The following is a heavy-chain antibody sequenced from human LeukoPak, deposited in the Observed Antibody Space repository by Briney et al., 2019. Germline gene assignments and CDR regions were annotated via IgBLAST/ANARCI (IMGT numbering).Heavy chain of an antibody. CDR3: ARVDSFGSGYAFDI. Sequence: SENLSLTCTVSGGSISSSSYYWGWIRQPPGKGLEWIGSIYYSGSTYYNPSLKSRVTISVDTSKNQFSLKLSSVTAADTAVYYCARVDSFGSGYAFDIWGQGTMVTVSS. J-gene: IGHJ3*02. D-gene: IGHD3-10*01. CDR2: IYYSGST. CDR1: GGSISSSSYY. V-gene: IGHV4-39*07.